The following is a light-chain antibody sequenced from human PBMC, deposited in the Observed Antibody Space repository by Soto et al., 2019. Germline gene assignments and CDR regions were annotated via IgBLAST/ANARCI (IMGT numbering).Light chain of an antibody. J-gene: IGLJ1*01. V-gene: IGLV2-14*01. CDR1: SSDVGGYNY. Sequence: QSALTQPASVSGSPGQSITVSCTGTSSDVGGYNYVSWCQQHPGKAPKLMIYEVTNRPSGVSNRFSGSKSGNTASLTISGLQAEDEADYFCSSYTSSHTYVFGSGTKLTVL. CDR3: SSYTSSHTYV. CDR2: EVT.